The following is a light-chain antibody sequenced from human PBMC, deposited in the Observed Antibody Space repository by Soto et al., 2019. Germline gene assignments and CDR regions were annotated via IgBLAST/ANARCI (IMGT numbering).Light chain of an antibody. CDR1: SSDVGSSNL. Sequence: QSALTQPASVSGSPGQSITISCTGTSSDVGSSNLVSWYQHPPDKAPKVIIYEVSKRPSGVSDRFSGSKSGNTAYLTISGLQAEDEADYHCGSFVGHILAVVFGGGTKLTVL. V-gene: IGLV2-23*02. J-gene: IGLJ2*01. CDR3: GSFVGHILAVV. CDR2: EVS.